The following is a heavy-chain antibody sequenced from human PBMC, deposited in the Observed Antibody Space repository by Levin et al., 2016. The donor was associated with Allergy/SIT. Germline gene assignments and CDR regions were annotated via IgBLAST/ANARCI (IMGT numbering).Heavy chain of an antibody. Sequence: GESLKISCAASGFTFAHHPMNWVRQAPGKGLEWVSGISGSSEITHYADSVKGRFTISRDNSKNTLFLQMNSLRAEDTARYFCAKDPGGGSIWYYWYFDLWGRGTLVTVSS. J-gene: IGHJ2*01. CDR3: AKDPGGGSIWYYWYFDL. CDR2: ISGSSEIT. V-gene: IGHV3-23*01. D-gene: IGHD6-13*01. CDR1: GFTFAHHP.